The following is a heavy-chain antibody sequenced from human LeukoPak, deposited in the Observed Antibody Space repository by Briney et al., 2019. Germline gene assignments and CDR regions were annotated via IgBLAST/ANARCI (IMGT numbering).Heavy chain of an antibody. V-gene: IGHV3-23*01. D-gene: IGHD1-26*01. Sequence: GGSLRLSCAASGFTFSSYGMSWVRQAPGKGLEWVSAISGSGGSTYYADSVKGRFTISRDNSKNTLYLQMNSLRAEDTAVYYCAKDLRELLWEPFDYWGQGTLVTVSS. CDR2: ISGSGGST. J-gene: IGHJ4*02. CDR3: AKDLRELLWEPFDY. CDR1: GFTFSSYG.